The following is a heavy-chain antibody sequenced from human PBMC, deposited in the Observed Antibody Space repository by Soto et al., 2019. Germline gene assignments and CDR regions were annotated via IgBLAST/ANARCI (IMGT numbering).Heavy chain of an antibody. D-gene: IGHD2-21*02. Sequence: GGSLRLSCAASGFTFSSSAMSWVRQAPGKGLEWVSAISGSGGGTYYADSVKGRFTISRDNSKNTLYLQINSLRAEDTAIYYCAKDSYTSGCYRDLGYWGQGTLVTVSS. V-gene: IGHV3-23*01. CDR2: ISGSGGGT. CDR1: GFTFSSSA. CDR3: AKDSYTSGCYRDLGY. J-gene: IGHJ4*02.